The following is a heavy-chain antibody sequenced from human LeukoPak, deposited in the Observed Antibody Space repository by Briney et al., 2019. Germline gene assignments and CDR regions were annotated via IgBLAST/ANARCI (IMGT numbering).Heavy chain of an antibody. D-gene: IGHD2-2*02. CDR3: ARVPIVVVPAAISSYYYYYMDV. CDR2: IYYSGST. Sequence: PSETLSLTCTVSGGSISSYYWSWIRQPPGKGLGWIGYIYYSGSTNYNPSLTRRVTISVDTSKNQFSLKLSSVTAADTAVYYCARVPIVVVPAAISSYYYYYMDVWGKGTTVTVSS. J-gene: IGHJ6*03. CDR1: GGSISSYY. V-gene: IGHV4-59*01.